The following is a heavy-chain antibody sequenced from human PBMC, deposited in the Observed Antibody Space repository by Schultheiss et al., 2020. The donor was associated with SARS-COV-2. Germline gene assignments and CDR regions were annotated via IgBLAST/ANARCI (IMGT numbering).Heavy chain of an antibody. CDR2: IYYSGST. J-gene: IGHJ5*02. CDR3: ARAAYTSYSSGWYNWFDP. CDR1: GGSISSYY. Sequence: SQTLSLTCTVSGGSISSYYWSWIRQPPGKGLEWIGYIYYSGSTNYNPSLKSRVTISVDTSKNQFSLKVSSVTAADTAVYYCARAAYTSYSSGWYNWFDPWGQGTLVTVSS. V-gene: IGHV4-59*12. D-gene: IGHD6-19*01.